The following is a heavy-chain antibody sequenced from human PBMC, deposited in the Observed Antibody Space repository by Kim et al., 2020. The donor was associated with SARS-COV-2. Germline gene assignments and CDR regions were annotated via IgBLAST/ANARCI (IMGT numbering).Heavy chain of an antibody. V-gene: IGHV1-18*04. D-gene: IGHD6-19*01. CDR2: ISAYNGNT. CDR3: ASSPPCKIAVVCPFDY. J-gene: IGHJ4*02. Sequence: ASVKVSCKASGYTFTSYGISWVRQAPGQGLEWMGWISAYNGNTNYAQKLQGRVTMTTDTSTSTAYMELRSLRSDDTAVYYCASSPPCKIAVVCPFDYWGQGTLVTVSS. CDR1: GYTFTSYG.